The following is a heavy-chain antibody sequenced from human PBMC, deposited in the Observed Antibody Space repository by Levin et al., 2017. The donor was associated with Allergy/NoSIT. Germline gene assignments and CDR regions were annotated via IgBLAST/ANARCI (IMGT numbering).Heavy chain of an antibody. CDR2: INHRGST. J-gene: IGHJ6*03. CDR1: GGSFSGYY. Sequence: SQTLSLTCAISGGSFSGYYWSWIRQPPGKGLEWIGQINHRGSTIYTPSLKSRVTISLDTSKNQFSLKLNSVTAADTAVYFCARAMRHFYSYYYLDVWGKGTTVTVSS. V-gene: IGHV4-34*01. CDR3: ARAMRHFYSYYYLDV.